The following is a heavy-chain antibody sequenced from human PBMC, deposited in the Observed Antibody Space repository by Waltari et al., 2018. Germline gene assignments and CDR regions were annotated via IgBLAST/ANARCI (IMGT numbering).Heavy chain of an antibody. V-gene: IGHV6-1*01. CDR3: ARHIAVTGREGFKYAMDV. CDR1: GASVSSNSVA. Sequence: QVQLQQSGPGLVQPSQTLSLTCAISGASVSSNSVAWHWIRLSPSRGLEWLGRTYYRSKWFNDYAVSVKSRITINPDTSKNQFSLQLNSVTPEDTAVYYCARHIAVTGREGFKYAMDVWGQGTTVTVSS. D-gene: IGHD6-19*01. J-gene: IGHJ6*02. CDR2: TYYRSKWFN.